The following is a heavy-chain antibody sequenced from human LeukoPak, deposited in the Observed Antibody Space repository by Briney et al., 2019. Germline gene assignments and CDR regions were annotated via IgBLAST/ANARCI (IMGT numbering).Heavy chain of an antibody. CDR3: ARGREDVNMIRVVMAGVFYYLDV. D-gene: IGHD3-22*01. V-gene: IGHV4-34*01. Sequence: SETLSLTCAVYGRSFSDYYWTWIRQPPGKGLEWIGEMSPGGSNNYNPALKSRVTISVDTFKDPFSLKLRSVTAADTAVDYCARGREDVNMIRVVMAGVFYYLDVWSKGTTVTVS. CDR2: MSPGGSN. CDR1: GRSFSDYY. J-gene: IGHJ6*03.